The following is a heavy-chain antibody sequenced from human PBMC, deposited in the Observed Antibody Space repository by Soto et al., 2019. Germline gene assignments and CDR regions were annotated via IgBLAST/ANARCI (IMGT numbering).Heavy chain of an antibody. J-gene: IGHJ1*01. CDR2: ISDDGSKE. V-gene: IGHV3-30*18. D-gene: IGHD2-21*02. Sequence: QVHLVESGGGVVQPGRSLRLSCAASGLTFSNYGMHWVRQAPGKGLEWVAVISDDGSKEYYADSVKGRFTISRDNSKNMLFLQMYSLRAEDTAVYFCAKDGLLGVTNLAADWGQGTLVSVSS. CDR3: AKDGLLGVTNLAAD. CDR1: GLTFSNYG.